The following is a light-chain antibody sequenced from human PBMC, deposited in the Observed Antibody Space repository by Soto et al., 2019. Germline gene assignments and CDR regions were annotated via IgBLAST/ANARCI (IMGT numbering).Light chain of an antibody. Sequence: EIVMTQSPVTLSVSPGERATLSCRASQSVSSNLAWYQQKPGQAPRLLIYGASTRATGIPARFSGSGSGTEFTLIISSLQSEDFAVYYCQQYNNWHVTFGQGTKVEIK. CDR3: QQYNNWHVT. CDR2: GAS. J-gene: IGKJ1*01. CDR1: QSVSSN. V-gene: IGKV3-15*01.